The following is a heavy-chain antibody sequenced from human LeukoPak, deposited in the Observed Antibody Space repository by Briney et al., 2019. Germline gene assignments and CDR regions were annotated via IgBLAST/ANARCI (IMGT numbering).Heavy chain of an antibody. Sequence: PSETLSLTCTVSGGSISSYYWSWLRQPPGKGLEWIGYIYYSGSTNYNPSLKSRVTISVGTSKNQFSLKLSSVTAADTAVYYCARDRNTMVRGVIISVFDPWGQGTLVTVSS. D-gene: IGHD3-10*01. CDR3: ARDRNTMVRGVIISVFDP. J-gene: IGHJ5*02. CDR2: IYYSGST. CDR1: GGSISSYY. V-gene: IGHV4-59*01.